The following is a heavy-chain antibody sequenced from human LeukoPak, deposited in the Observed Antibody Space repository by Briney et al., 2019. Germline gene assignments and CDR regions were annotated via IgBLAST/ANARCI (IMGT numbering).Heavy chain of an antibody. Sequence: GGSLKLSCAASGFPFSDYYMSWIRQAPGKGREWVPYISSSGSTIYYADSVKGRFTISRDNARNSLYLQMNSLRAEDTAVYYCARANLPIEGPTFFDSWGQGTLVTVSS. CDR1: GFPFSDYY. J-gene: IGHJ4*02. CDR2: ISSSGSTI. D-gene: IGHD1-26*01. CDR3: ARANLPIEGPTFFDS. V-gene: IGHV3-11*01.